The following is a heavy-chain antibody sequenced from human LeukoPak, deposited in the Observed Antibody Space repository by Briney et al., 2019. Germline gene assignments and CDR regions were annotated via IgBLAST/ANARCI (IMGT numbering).Heavy chain of an antibody. CDR1: GFTINHYA. CDR3: AKISSSAESNFDY. CDR2: IWPDGSKK. D-gene: IGHD6-25*01. V-gene: IGHV3-30*02. J-gene: IGHJ4*02. Sequence: PGGSLRLSCAAAGFTINHYAMHWVRQAPGKGLEWVAFIWPDGSKKYYADSVKGRFAISRENSKNTVYLQMNDLRPEDTALYFCAKISSSAESNFDYWGQGTLLTVSS.